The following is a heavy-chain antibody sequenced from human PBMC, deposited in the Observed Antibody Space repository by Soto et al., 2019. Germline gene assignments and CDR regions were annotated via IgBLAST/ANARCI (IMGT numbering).Heavy chain of an antibody. CDR3: AREGGYSSSSSLPQDDY. Sequence: ASVKVSCKASGYTFTSYDINWVRQATGQGLEWMGWMNPNSGNTGYAQKFQGRVTMTRNTSISTAYMELSSLRSEDTAVYYCAREGGYSSSSSLPQDDYWGQGTLVTVSS. V-gene: IGHV1-8*01. D-gene: IGHD6-13*01. CDR1: GYTFTSYD. CDR2: MNPNSGNT. J-gene: IGHJ4*02.